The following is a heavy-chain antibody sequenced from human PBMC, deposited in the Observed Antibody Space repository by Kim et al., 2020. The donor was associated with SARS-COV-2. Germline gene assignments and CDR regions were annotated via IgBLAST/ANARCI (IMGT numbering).Heavy chain of an antibody. J-gene: IGHJ3*02. D-gene: IGHD1-26*01. Sequence: DSRKGRVTISRDNAKKSLYLQMNSLGAEATAVYYCAREAASGRYPEAFDIWGQGTMVTVSS. V-gene: IGHV3-21*01. CDR3: AREAASGRYPEAFDI.